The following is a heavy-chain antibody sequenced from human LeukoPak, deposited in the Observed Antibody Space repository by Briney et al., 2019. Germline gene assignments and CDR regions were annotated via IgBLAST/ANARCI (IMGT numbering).Heavy chain of an antibody. Sequence: GASVKVSCKAPGYTFTSYAMHWVRQAPGQRLEWMGWINAGNGNTKYSQKFQGRVTITRDTSASTAYMELSSLRSEDTAVYYCARDQRIGTYYFDYWGQGTLVTVSS. CDR2: INAGNGNT. D-gene: IGHD2-15*01. CDR3: ARDQRIGTYYFDY. J-gene: IGHJ4*02. CDR1: GYTFTSYA. V-gene: IGHV1-3*01.